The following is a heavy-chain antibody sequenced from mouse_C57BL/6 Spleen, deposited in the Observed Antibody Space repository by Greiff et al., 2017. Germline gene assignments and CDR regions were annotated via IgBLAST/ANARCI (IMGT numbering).Heavy chain of an antibody. D-gene: IGHD4-1*01. CDR3: ARGELGPFDY. CDR2: ISYDGSN. Sequence: ESGPGLVKPSQSLSLTCSVTGYSITSGYYWNWIRQFPGNKLEWMGYISYDGSNNYNPSLKNRISITRDTSKNQFFLKLNSVTTEDTATYYCARGELGPFDYWGQGTTLTVSS. J-gene: IGHJ2*01. V-gene: IGHV3-6*01. CDR1: GYSITSGYY.